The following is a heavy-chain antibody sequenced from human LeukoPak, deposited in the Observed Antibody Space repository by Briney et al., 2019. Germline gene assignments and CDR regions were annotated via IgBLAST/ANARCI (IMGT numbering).Heavy chain of an antibody. CDR2: ISYDGSNK. Sequence: GGSLRLSCAASGFTFSSYAMHWVRQAPGKGLEWVAVISYDGSNKYYADSVKGRFTISRDNSKNTLYLQMNSLRAEDTAVYYCARGLPCSGGSCLGSYYFDYWGQGTLVTVSS. J-gene: IGHJ4*02. CDR3: ARGLPCSGGSCLGSYYFDY. CDR1: GFTFSSYA. D-gene: IGHD2-15*01. V-gene: IGHV3-30-3*01.